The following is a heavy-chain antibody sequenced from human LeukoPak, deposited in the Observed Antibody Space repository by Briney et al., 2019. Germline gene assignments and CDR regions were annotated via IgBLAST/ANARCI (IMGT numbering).Heavy chain of an antibody. V-gene: IGHV4-38-2*02. D-gene: IGHD4-17*01. CDR2: IYHSGST. CDR1: GYSISSGYY. J-gene: IGHJ4*02. Sequence: SETLSLTCTVSGYSISSGYYWGWIRQPPGKGLEWIGSIYHSGSTYYNPSLKSRVTISVDTSKNLFSLKLSSVTAADTAVYYCAGHPNDYGDYARLGYWGQGTLVTVSS. CDR3: AGHPNDYGDYARLGY.